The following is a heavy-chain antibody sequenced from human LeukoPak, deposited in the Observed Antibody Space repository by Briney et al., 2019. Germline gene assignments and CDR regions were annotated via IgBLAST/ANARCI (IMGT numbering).Heavy chain of an antibody. V-gene: IGHV4-38-2*01. CDR2: IYNRGST. J-gene: IGHJ4*02. D-gene: IGHD6-6*01. Sequence: SETLSLTCAVSGYSISSGYYWGWIRQPPGKGLEWIGSIYNRGSTYYNPSLKSPDTISVDTSKNQFYLKLSSVTAADTAVYYCASHRGIAARRFVGYFDYWGQGTLVTVSS. CDR3: ASHRGIAARRFVGYFDY. CDR1: GYSISSGYY.